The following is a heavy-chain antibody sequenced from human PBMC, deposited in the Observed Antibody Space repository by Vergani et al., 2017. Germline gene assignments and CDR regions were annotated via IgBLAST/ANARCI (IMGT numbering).Heavy chain of an antibody. CDR2: INTGNGNT. J-gene: IGHJ4*02. D-gene: IGHD6-19*01. Sequence: QVQLVQSGAEVKKPGSSVKVSCKASGGTFSSYAMHWVRQAPGQRLEWMGWINTGNGNTKYSQKFQGRVTITRDTSASTAYMELSSLRSEDTAVYYCASSVVAGKGFSFDYWGQGTLVTVSS. CDR1: GGTFSSYA. V-gene: IGHV1-3*04. CDR3: ASSVVAGKGFSFDY.